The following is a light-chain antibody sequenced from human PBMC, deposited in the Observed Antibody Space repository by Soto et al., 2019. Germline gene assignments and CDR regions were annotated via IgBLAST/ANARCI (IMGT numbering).Light chain of an antibody. CDR2: QVT. CDR3: CSSAPESTYV. CDR1: SSDLAIYNY. Sequence: QSVLTQPASVSGSPGQSITISCTGTSSDLAIYNYVSWCQQQPGKAPKLMIYQVTNRPSGVPDRFSGSTSGNAASLTISGLQADDEADYFCCSSAPESTYVFGTGTKVTVL. J-gene: IGLJ1*01. V-gene: IGLV2-14*01.